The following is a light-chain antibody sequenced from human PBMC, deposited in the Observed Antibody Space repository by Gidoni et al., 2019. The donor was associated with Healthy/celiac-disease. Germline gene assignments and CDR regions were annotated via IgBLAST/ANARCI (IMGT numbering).Light chain of an antibody. Sequence: DIQMTQSPSSLSESVGDRVTITCRASQSISSYLNWYQQKPGKAPKLLIYAASSLQSGVPSRFSGSGSGTDFTLTISSLQPEDFATYYCQQSYSTHTWTFGQGTKVEIK. CDR3: QQSYSTHTWT. V-gene: IGKV1-39*01. CDR2: AAS. CDR1: QSISSY. J-gene: IGKJ1*01.